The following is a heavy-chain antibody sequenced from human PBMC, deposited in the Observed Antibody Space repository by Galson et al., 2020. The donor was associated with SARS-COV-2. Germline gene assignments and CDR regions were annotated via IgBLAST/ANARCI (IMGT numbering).Heavy chain of an antibody. Sequence: VSGPTLVKPTQTLTLTCTFSGFSLSSSGRCVTWIRQPPGKALEWLAFIDWDNNKYYSTSLESRLTISKDTSKNQVVLTMTNMAPVDTATYYCARMVYRANYYYYYGMDVWGQGTSVTVSS. CDR1: GFSLSSSGRC. D-gene: IGHD4-4*01. CDR3: ARMVYRANYYYYYGMDV. J-gene: IGHJ6*02. CDR2: IDWDNNK. V-gene: IGHV2-70*13.